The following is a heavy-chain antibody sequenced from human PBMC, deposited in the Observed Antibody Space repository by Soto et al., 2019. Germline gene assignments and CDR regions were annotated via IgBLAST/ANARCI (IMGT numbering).Heavy chain of an antibody. J-gene: IGHJ6*02. Sequence: ASVKVSCKASGYTFTSYGISWVRQAPGQGLEWMGWISAYNGNTNYAQELQGRVTMTTDTSTSTAYMELRSLRSDDTAVYYCAREDCSSTSCYYYYYGMDGWGQGNTVTVSS. D-gene: IGHD2-2*01. CDR2: ISAYNGNT. V-gene: IGHV1-18*01. CDR1: GYTFTSYG. CDR3: AREDCSSTSCYYYYYGMDG.